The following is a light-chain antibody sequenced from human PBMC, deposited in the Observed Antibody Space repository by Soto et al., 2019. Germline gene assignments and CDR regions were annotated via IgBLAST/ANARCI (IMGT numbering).Light chain of an antibody. V-gene: IGLV2-8*01. CDR3: SSYTDRKNLV. J-gene: IGLJ1*01. CDR1: SSDIGGYNS. CDR2: DVS. Sequence: QSALTQSPSASGSPGQSVTISCTGTSSDIGGYNSVSWYQQHPGKAPKVMIYDVSKRPSGVPDRFSGSKSGNTASLTVSALQAEDEAHYYCSSYTDRKNLVFGTETKLTVL.